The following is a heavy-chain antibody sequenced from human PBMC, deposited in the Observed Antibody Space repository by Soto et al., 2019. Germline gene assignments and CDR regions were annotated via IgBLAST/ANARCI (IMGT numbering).Heavy chain of an antibody. V-gene: IGHV3-48*02. CDR2: ISSTSSLI. CDR3: ARGARFDY. Sequence: EVQLVASGGGLVQPGGSLRLSCAASGFAFSSYSMNWVRQAPGKGLEWVAYISSTSSLIYYADSVKGRFTISRDYAKKSAFLQMSSLRDEDTAIYYCARGARFDYWGQGTLVTVSS. J-gene: IGHJ4*02. CDR1: GFAFSSYS.